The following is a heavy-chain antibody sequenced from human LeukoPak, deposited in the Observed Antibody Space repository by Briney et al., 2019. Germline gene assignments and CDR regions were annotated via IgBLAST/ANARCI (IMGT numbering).Heavy chain of an antibody. J-gene: IGHJ3*02. V-gene: IGHV4-59*01. Sequence: SETLSLTCTVSGGSISYYYWSWIRQPPGKGLEWIGYIPHMRTTNYNPSLKSRVTISLDTSKNQFSLEVSSVTAADTAVYYCATERSDTAYDAFDIWGQGTMVTVSS. CDR1: GGSISYYY. D-gene: IGHD5-18*01. CDR3: ATERSDTAYDAFDI. CDR2: IPHMRTT.